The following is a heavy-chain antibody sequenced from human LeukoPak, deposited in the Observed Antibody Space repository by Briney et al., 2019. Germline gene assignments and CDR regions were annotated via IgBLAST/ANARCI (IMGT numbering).Heavy chain of an antibody. D-gene: IGHD6-13*01. CDR3: ARDYSSSWAFDY. CDR2: ISSSSSTI. Sequence: PGGSLRLSCAASGFTFSSSSMNWVRQAPGKGLEWLSYISSSSSTIYYADSVKGRFTISRDDAKNTLYLQMNSLRAEDTAVYYCARDYSSSWAFDYWGQGTLVTVSS. V-gene: IGHV3-48*01. J-gene: IGHJ4*02. CDR1: GFTFSSSS.